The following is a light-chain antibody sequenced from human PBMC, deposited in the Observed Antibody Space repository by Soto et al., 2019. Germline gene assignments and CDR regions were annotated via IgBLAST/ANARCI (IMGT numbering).Light chain of an antibody. Sequence: DVVLTQSPLSLPVTLGQPASISCWSSQSLVYSNGNTYLNWFHQRPGQSPRRLIYLVSNRDSWVPDRFSGSGSGTDFTLKISRVEAEDVGVYYCMQGTHWPWTFGQGTKVEIK. CDR2: LVS. J-gene: IGKJ1*01. CDR1: QSLVYSNGNTY. V-gene: IGKV2-30*01. CDR3: MQGTHWPWT.